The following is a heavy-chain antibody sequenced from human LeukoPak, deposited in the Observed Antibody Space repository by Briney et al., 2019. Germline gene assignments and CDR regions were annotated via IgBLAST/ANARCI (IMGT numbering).Heavy chain of an antibody. CDR2: INPNSGGT. D-gene: IGHD5-18*01. CDR1: GYTFTGYY. Sequence: ASVKVSCKTSGYTFTGYYIHWVRQAPGQGLEWMGWINPNSGGTNYAQNFQGRVTMTRDTSINTAYMELGRLRSDDTAVYYCARSPGLDTAVVNRPWGQGALITVSS. J-gene: IGHJ5*02. CDR3: ARSPGLDTAVVNRP. V-gene: IGHV1-2*02.